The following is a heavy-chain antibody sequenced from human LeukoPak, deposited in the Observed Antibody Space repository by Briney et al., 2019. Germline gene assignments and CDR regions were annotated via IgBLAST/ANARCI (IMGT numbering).Heavy chain of an antibody. CDR3: AREYYYGSGSYLGY. V-gene: IGHV3-11*01. D-gene: IGHD3-10*01. Sequence: TGGSLRLSCAASGFTFSDYYMSWIRQAPGKGLEWVSYISSSSSTIYYADSVKGRFTISRDNAKNSLYLQMNSLRVEDTAVYYCAREYYYGSGSYLGYWGQGTLVTVSS. J-gene: IGHJ4*02. CDR1: GFTFSDYY. CDR2: ISSSSSTI.